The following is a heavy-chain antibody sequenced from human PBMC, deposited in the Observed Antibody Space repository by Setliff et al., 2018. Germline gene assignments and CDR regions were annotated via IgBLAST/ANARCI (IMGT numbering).Heavy chain of an antibody. V-gene: IGHV1-18*01. CDR3: LRDRPYSNSPEDVFDI. Sequence: ASVKVSCKASGYTLSNSILSWVRQAPGQGLEWVGWISAYNGKTYSAQKFQNRVTLTTHTSTNMGYLELRDLRSDDTAVCYCLRDRPYSNSPEDVFDIWGQGTAVTVSS. CDR1: GYTLSNSI. J-gene: IGHJ3*02. CDR2: ISAYNGKT. D-gene: IGHD4-4*01.